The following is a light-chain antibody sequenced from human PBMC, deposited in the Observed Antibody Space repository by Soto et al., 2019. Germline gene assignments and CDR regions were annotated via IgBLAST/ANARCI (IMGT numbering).Light chain of an antibody. CDR2: FNN. CDR3: AAWDDSLNGWV. CDR1: SSNIGANA. Sequence: QSVLTQPPSASGPPGQRVTISCSGSSSNIGANAVNWYQLLPGTAPNVLIYFNNQRPSGVPDRFSGSKSGTSASLAISGLQSEDEADYFCAAWDDSLNGWVFGGGTNVTVL. V-gene: IGLV1-44*01. J-gene: IGLJ3*02.